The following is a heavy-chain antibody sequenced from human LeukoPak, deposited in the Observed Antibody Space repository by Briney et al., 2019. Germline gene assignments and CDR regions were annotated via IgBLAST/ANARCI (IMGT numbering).Heavy chain of an antibody. CDR3: AREPTVMIL. CDR1: GFTFGSYS. CDR2: ISSTGTYI. J-gene: IGHJ4*02. V-gene: IGHV3-21*01. Sequence: GGSLRLSCAASGFTFGSYSMNWVRQTPGKGLEWVSAISSTGTYIYYADSVKGRFPISRDNAKSSLYLQMNSLRAEDTAVYYCAREPTVMILWGQGTLVTVSS. D-gene: IGHD3-16*01.